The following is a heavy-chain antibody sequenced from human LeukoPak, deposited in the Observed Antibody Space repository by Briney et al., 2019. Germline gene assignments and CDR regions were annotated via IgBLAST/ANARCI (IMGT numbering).Heavy chain of an antibody. Sequence: PGGSLRLSCAASGFTFSSYAMSWVRQAPGKGLEWASAISGSGGSTYYADSVKGRFTISRDNSKNTLYLQMNSLRAEDTAVYYCAKAPYSSGLENYFDYWGQGTLVTVSS. D-gene: IGHD6-19*01. V-gene: IGHV3-23*01. CDR2: ISGSGGST. CDR3: AKAPYSSGLENYFDY. J-gene: IGHJ4*02. CDR1: GFTFSSYA.